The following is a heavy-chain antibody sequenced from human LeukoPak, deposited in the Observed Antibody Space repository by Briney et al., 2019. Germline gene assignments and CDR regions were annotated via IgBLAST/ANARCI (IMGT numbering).Heavy chain of an antibody. CDR3: ARAPGPASMDV. J-gene: IGHJ6*03. CDR1: GFTFSSYS. D-gene: IGHD3-10*01. CDR2: ISSSSSYI. V-gene: IGHV3-21*01. Sequence: GGSLRLSXAASGFTFSSYSMNWVRQAPGKGLEWVSSISSSSSYIYYADSVKGRFTISRDNAKNSLYLQMNSLRAEDTAVYYCARAPGPASMDVWGKGTTVTVSS.